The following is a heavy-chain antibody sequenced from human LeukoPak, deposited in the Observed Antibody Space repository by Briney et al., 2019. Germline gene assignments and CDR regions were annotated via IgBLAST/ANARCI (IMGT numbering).Heavy chain of an antibody. CDR3: ARQLVRGVITDAFDI. CDR2: IYYSGST. Sequence: SETLSLTCTVSGYSISRTYYWGWIRQPPGKGLEWNGYIYYSGSTNYNPSLKSRVTISVDTSKNQFSLKLSSVTAADTAVYYCARQLVRGVITDAFDIWGQGTMVTVSS. CDR1: GYSISRTYY. D-gene: IGHD3-10*01. J-gene: IGHJ3*02. V-gene: IGHV4-59*08.